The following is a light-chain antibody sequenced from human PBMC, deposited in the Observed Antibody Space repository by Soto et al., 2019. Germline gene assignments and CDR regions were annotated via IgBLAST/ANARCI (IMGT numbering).Light chain of an antibody. J-gene: IGKJ1*01. V-gene: IGKV1-5*01. Sequence: DIQMTQSPSTLSASVGDRVTITCRASQSINNWLAWYQQKSGTAPKLLIYDASTLESGVPSRFSGSGSGTEFTLTISSLQPDDFATYYCQQYNSYSQTLGQGTKVDIK. CDR1: QSINNW. CDR2: DAS. CDR3: QQYNSYSQT.